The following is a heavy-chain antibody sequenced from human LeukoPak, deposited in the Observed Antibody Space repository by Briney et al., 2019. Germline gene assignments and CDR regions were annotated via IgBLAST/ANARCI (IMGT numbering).Heavy chain of an antibody. CDR3: VRDGPAFLDSDY. J-gene: IGHJ4*02. Sequence: PGGSLRLSCVASGFSFNGDWMNWVRQAPGKGLEWVANIKPDGSQKYYVDSVKGRFTISRDNAEKSLFLQMNSLRAEDTAVYYCVRDGPAFLDSDYWGQGTLVTVSS. CDR2: IKPDGSQK. CDR1: GFSFNGDW. D-gene: IGHD2-2*01. V-gene: IGHV3-7*01.